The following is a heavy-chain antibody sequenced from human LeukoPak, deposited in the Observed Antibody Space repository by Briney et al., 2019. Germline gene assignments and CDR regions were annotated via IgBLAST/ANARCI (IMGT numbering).Heavy chain of an antibody. Sequence: GGSLRLSCAASGFTFSDYYMSWIRQAPGKGLEWVSYISSSGSTIYYADSVKGRFTISRDNAKNSLYLQMNSLRAEDTAVYYXXKDETSWYDGYFDYWGQGTLVTVSS. J-gene: IGHJ4*02. CDR3: XKDETSWYDGYFDY. V-gene: IGHV3-11*01. D-gene: IGHD6-13*01. CDR2: ISSSGSTI. CDR1: GFTFSDYY.